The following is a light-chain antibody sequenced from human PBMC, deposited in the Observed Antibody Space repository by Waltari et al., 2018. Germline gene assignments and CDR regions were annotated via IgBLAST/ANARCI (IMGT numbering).Light chain of an antibody. V-gene: IGLV4-69*01. CDR1: SGYSNNV. CDR2: VNSDGSH. J-gene: IGLJ3*02. CDR3: QTGGHGTWV. Sequence: QLVLTHSPSASASLGASVKLTRPLSSGYSNNVLACLLQQPEKGPRSLMKVNSDGSHSKGDEIPDRFSGSSSGAERYLTISNLQSEDEADYYCQTGGHGTWVFGGGTKLTVL.